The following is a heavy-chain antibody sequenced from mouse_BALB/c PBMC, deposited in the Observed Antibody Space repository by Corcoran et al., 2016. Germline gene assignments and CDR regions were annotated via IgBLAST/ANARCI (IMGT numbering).Heavy chain of an antibody. V-gene: IGHV9-2-1*01. CDR1: GYTFTDYS. CDR3: AAYYGSPAWFAY. J-gene: IGHJ3*01. D-gene: IGHD1-1*01. CDR2: INTETGEP. Sequence: QIQLVQSGPELKKPGETVKISCKASGYTFTDYSMHWVKQAPGKGLKWMGWINTETGEPTYADDFKGRFAFSLETSASTAYLQINNLKNEDTATYVCAAYYGSPAWFAYWGQGTLVTVSA.